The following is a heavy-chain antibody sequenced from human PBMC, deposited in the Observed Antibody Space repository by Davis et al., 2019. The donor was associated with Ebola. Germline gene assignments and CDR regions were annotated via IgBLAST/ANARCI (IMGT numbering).Heavy chain of an antibody. CDR1: GFTFSSYY. CDR2: IYSGGST. J-gene: IGHJ4*02. CDR3: ARSSGSYNRNWGRLGFLDY. V-gene: IGHV3-53*01. Sequence: GGSLRLSCAASGFTFSSYYMSWVRQAPGKGLEWVSVIYSGGSTFYAVSVRGRFTVSSDSSKNTLYLQINSLRAEDTAVYYCARSSGSYNRNWGRLGFLDYWGQGTLVAVSS. D-gene: IGHD7-27*01.